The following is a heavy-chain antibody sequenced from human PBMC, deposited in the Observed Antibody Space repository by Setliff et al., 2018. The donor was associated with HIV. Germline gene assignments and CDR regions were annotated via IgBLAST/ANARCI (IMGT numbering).Heavy chain of an antibody. CDR1: GGSISGYY. D-gene: IGHD3-10*01. CDR3: AXXARRSDDSWFAPAYSFNY. J-gene: IGHJ4*02. Sequence: ETLSLTCTVSGGSISGYYWGWIRQPPGKGLEWVGTVYYTGNTFYNPSLRNRVTISVDTSKNYLSLKVTSVSAADAATYFCAXXARRSDDSWFAPAYSFNYWGQGALVTVSS. CDR2: VYYTGNT. V-gene: IGHV4-39*02.